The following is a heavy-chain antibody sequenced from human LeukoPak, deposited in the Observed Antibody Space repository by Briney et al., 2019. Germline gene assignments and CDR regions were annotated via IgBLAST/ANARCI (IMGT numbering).Heavy chain of an antibody. J-gene: IGHJ4*02. Sequence: PGGSLRLSCAASGFTFSSYGMHWVRQAPGKGLEWVAVISYDGSNKYYADSVKGRFTISRDNSKNTLYLQMNSLRAEDTAVYYCAKDTWFSIWGQGTLVTVSS. D-gene: IGHD3-10*01. CDR3: AKDTWFSI. CDR1: GFTFSSYG. CDR2: ISYDGSNK. V-gene: IGHV3-30*18.